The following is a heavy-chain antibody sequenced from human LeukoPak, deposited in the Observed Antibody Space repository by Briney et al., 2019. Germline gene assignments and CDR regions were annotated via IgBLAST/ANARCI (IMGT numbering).Heavy chain of an antibody. CDR1: GFTFSSYG. Sequence: GGSLRLSCAASGFTFSSYGMSWVRQAPGKGLEWVSAISGGGGSTYYADSVKGRFTISRDNSKNTLYLQMNSLRAEDTAVYYCARDLLDSSGWYYFDYWGQGTLVTVSS. CDR2: ISGGGGST. J-gene: IGHJ4*02. CDR3: ARDLLDSSGWYYFDY. D-gene: IGHD6-19*01. V-gene: IGHV3-23*01.